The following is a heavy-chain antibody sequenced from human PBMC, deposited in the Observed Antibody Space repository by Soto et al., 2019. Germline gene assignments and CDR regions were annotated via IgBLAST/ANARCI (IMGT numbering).Heavy chain of an antibody. V-gene: IGHV4-59*01. CDR3: ARDLYGGPYYFDY. J-gene: IGHJ4*02. Sequence: SETLSLTCTVSGGSISSYYWSWFRQPPGKGLEYIGYIYYSGSTNYNPSLKSRVTISVDTSKNQFSLKLSSVTAADTAVYYCARDLYGGPYYFDYWGQGTLVTVSS. CDR2: IYYSGST. D-gene: IGHD5-12*01. CDR1: GGSISSYY.